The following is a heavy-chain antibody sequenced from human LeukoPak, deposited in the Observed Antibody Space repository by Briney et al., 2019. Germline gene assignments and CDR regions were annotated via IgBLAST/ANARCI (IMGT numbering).Heavy chain of an antibody. CDR2: INPNSGGT. J-gene: IGHJ6*04. D-gene: IGHD3-22*01. Sequence: AASVKVSCKASGYTFTGNYMHWVRQAPGQGLEWMGRINPNSGGTNYAQKFQGRVSMTTDTSISTGYMELRRLRSDDTAVYYCARGPWLDVWGKGTTVTVSS. CDR3: ARGPWLDV. V-gene: IGHV1-2*06. CDR1: GYTFTGNY.